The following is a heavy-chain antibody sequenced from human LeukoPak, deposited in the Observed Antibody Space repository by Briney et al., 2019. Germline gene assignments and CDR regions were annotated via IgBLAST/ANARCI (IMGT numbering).Heavy chain of an antibody. D-gene: IGHD2-15*01. J-gene: IGHJ4*02. CDR1: GFTFDDYA. CDR2: ISWNSGSI. CDR3: AKSRILAFYFDY. V-gene: IGHV3-9*01. Sequence: GGSLRLSCAASGFTFDDYAMHWVRQAPGKGLEWVSGISWNSGSIGYADSVKGRFTISRGNAKNSLYLQMNSLRAEDTALYYCAKSRILAFYFDYWGQGTLVTVSS.